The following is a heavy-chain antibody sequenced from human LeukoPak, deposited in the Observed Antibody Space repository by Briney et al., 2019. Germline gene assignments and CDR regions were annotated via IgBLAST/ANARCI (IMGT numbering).Heavy chain of an antibody. D-gene: IGHD3-3*01. V-gene: IGHV4-59*08. CDR3: ARHGGSGSFDY. CDR1: GGSINSYY. CDR2: LFYSGST. Sequence: SETLSLTCTVPGGSINSYYWSWIRQPPGKGLEWIGYLFYSGSTDYNPSLKNRVSISVDTSKNQFSLKLRSVTAADTAVYYCARHGGSGSFDYWGQGALVTVSS. J-gene: IGHJ4*02.